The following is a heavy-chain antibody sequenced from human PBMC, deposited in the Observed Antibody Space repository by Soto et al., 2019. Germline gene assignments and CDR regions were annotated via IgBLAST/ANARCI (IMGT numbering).Heavy chain of an antibody. CDR2: IYHSGST. Sequence: SETLSLTCAVSGGSISSSNWWSWVRQPPGKGLEWIGEIYHSGSTNYNPSLKSRVTISVDKSKNQFSLKLSSVTAADTAVYYCARFPFGEGGNCWYFELWGRGTLVTVSS. D-gene: IGHD3-10*01. CDR1: GGSISSSNW. J-gene: IGHJ2*01. V-gene: IGHV4-4*02. CDR3: ARFPFGEGGNCWYFEL.